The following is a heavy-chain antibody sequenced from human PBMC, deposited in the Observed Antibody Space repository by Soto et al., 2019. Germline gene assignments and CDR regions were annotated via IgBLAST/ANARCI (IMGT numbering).Heavy chain of an antibody. Sequence: SETLSLTCAVYGGSFSDYYWSWIRQPPGKGLEWIGEIFHRGNTNYNPSLKSRVTISIDTSRNQFSLNLNSVTAADTAAYYCARNGGSGFSFDYWGQETLVTVSS. D-gene: IGHD3-10*01. CDR3: ARNGGSGFSFDY. J-gene: IGHJ4*02. CDR1: GGSFSDYY. CDR2: IFHRGNT. V-gene: IGHV4-34*12.